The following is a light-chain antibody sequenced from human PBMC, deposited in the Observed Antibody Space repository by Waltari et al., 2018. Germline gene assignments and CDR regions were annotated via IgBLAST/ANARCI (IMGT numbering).Light chain of an antibody. Sequence: DIVMTQSPLSLPVTPGESASISCRSSQSLLHSNGYNYFDWYLQKPGQSPQLLIYLGSNRASWVPDRFSGSGSGTDFTLKISRVEAEDVGVYYCMQALQAPRTFGQGTKVEIK. V-gene: IGKV2-28*01. CDR3: MQALQAPRT. CDR2: LGS. J-gene: IGKJ1*01. CDR1: QSLLHSNGYNY.